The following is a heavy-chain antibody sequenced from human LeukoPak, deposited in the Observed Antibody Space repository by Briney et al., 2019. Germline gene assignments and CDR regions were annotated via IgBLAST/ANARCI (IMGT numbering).Heavy chain of an antibody. J-gene: IGHJ4*02. CDR2: INSDGSSK. CDR1: GFTFSSYW. D-gene: IGHD6-13*01. CDR3: ATNPPSSSWVY. Sequence: GGSLSLSCAASGFTFSSYWMHWVRQAPGKGLVWVSRINSDGSSKSYADSVKGRFTISRDKAKSTLYLQMNSLRAEDTAVYYCATNPPSSSWVYWGQGTLVTVSS. V-gene: IGHV3-74*01.